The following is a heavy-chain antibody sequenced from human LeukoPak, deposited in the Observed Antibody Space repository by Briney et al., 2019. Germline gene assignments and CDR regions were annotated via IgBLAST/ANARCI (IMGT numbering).Heavy chain of an antibody. J-gene: IGHJ4*02. CDR2: VHYSGAT. D-gene: IGHD5-12*01. CDR3: ARRGSGYDLTVDY. CDR1: GDSISGYF. V-gene: IGHV4-59*12. Sequence: SETLSLTCTVSGDSISGYFWSWIRQTPGKGLEWIGYVHYSGATNYNPSLKSRVTMSVDTSKDQFSLKLNSVTAADTAVYYCARRGSGYDLTVDYWGQGTLVTVSS.